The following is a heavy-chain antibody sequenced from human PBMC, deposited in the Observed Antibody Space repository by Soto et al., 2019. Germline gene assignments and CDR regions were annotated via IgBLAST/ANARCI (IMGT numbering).Heavy chain of an antibody. V-gene: IGHV4-59*01. CDR3: ARDPDYYGSGSPSLYFDY. J-gene: IGHJ4*02. Sequence: SETLSLTCTVSGGSISSYYWSWIRQPPGKGLEWIGYIYYSGSTNYNPSLKSRVTISVDTSKNQFSLKLSSVTAADTAVYYCARDPDYYGSGSPSLYFDYWGQGTLVTVS. CDR1: GGSISSYY. D-gene: IGHD3-10*01. CDR2: IYYSGST.